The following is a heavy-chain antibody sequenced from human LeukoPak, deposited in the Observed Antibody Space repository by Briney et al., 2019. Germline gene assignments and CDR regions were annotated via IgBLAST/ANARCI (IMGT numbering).Heavy chain of an antibody. D-gene: IGHD3-16*02. Sequence: RSGGSLRLSCAASGFSFSVYWMHWVRQAPGKGPVWVSRIKTDGSITDYADFVKGRFTISRDNAKNSLYLQMSSLRAEDTALYYCARDWFTRLGELSPDRAFDYWGQGTLVTVSS. V-gene: IGHV3-74*01. J-gene: IGHJ4*02. CDR3: ARDWFTRLGELSPDRAFDY. CDR2: IKTDGSIT. CDR1: GFSFSVYW.